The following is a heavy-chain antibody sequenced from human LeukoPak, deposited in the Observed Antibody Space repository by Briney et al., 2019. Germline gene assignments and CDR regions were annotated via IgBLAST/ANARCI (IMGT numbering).Heavy chain of an antibody. CDR3: AKWGDYDVLTGYYDPDY. J-gene: IGHJ4*02. CDR1: GFIFSNYA. CDR2: ITGSDFIT. V-gene: IGHV3-23*01. D-gene: IGHD3-9*01. Sequence: GASLRLSRAASGFIFSNYAMSWVRQAPGKGLEWVSAITGSDFITYYAGSVKGRFTISRDNYKNTLYLQMNSLRAEDTAVYYCAKWGDYDVLTGYYDPDYWGQGTLVTVSS.